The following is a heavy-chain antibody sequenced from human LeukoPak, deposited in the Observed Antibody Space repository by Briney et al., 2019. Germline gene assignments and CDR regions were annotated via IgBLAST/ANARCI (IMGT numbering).Heavy chain of an antibody. CDR3: ARRDAGSSGWLAFDY. V-gene: IGHV3-23*01. Sequence: GGSLRLSCAASGFTFSSYAMSWVRQAPGKGLEWVSTISGSGDNTFYADSVKGRFTISRDNFKNTLYLQMNSLRAEDTAVYYCARRDAGSSGWLAFDYWGQGTLVTVSS. D-gene: IGHD6-25*01. J-gene: IGHJ4*02. CDR2: ISGSGDNT. CDR1: GFTFSSYA.